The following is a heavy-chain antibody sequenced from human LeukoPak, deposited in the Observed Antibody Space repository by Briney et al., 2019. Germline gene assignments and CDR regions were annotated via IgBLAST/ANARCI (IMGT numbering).Heavy chain of an antibody. Sequence: GGSLRLSCAASGFTFDDYGMSWVRQAPGKGLEWVSGINWNGGSTGYADSVKGRFTISRDNAKNSRYLQMNSLRAEDMAFYYCAKGLSGNIATAGFDSWGQGTLVIVSS. CDR3: AKGLSGNIATAGFDS. J-gene: IGHJ4*02. CDR2: INWNGGST. V-gene: IGHV3-20*04. D-gene: IGHD6-13*01. CDR1: GFTFDDYG.